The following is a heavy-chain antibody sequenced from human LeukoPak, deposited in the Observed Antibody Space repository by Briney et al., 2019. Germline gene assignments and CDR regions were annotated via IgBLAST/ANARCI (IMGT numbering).Heavy chain of an antibody. D-gene: IGHD3-10*01. Sequence: SETLSLTCAVYGGSFSGYYWSWIRQPPGKGLXXIGEINHSGSTNYNPSLKSRVTISVDTSKNQFSLKLSSVTAADTAVYYCARGTGSGTFDYWGQGTLVTVSS. CDR3: ARGTGSGTFDY. J-gene: IGHJ4*02. CDR2: INHSGST. V-gene: IGHV4-34*01. CDR1: GGSFSGYY.